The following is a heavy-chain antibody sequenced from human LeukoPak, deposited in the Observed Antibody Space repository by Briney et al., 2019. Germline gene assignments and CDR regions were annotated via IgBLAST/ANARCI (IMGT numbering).Heavy chain of an antibody. D-gene: IGHD6-6*01. J-gene: IGHJ2*01. CDR1: GLSISSSSYY. CDR3: AGRGIAAPPPYWYFDL. V-gene: IGHV4-39*01. CDR2: IYYSGST. Sequence: SETLSLTCTVSGLSISSSSYYWGWLRPPPGKGLEWFGSIYYSGSTYYNPSLKSRVTISVDTSKNQFSLKLSSVTAADTAVYYCAGRGIAAPPPYWYFDLWGRGTLVTVSS.